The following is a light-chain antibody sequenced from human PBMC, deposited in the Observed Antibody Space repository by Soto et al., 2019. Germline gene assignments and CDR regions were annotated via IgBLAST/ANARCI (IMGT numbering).Light chain of an antibody. CDR2: VAS. CDR1: QTVSSSY. CDR3: QQRSNWPLT. V-gene: IGKV3D-20*02. Sequence: EIVLTQSPGTLSLSPGERATLSCRASQTVSSSYLAWYRQKPGQAPRLLIYVASSRATGIPDRFSGSGSGTDFTLTISSLEPEDFAVYYCQQRSNWPLTFGGGTKV. J-gene: IGKJ4*01.